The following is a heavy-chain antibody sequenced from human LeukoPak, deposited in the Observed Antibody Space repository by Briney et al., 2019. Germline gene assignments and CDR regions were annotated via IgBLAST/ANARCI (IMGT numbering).Heavy chain of an antibody. Sequence: ASVKVSCKASGYTFTDNYVHWVRQAPGQGLEWMGWIKPNSGGTDYAQKFQGRVTMTRDTPISTAYMELSRLRSDDTAVYYCARAYYYYYDSSDYYDYWGQGTLVTVSS. V-gene: IGHV1-2*02. D-gene: IGHD3-22*01. CDR3: ARAYYYYYDSSDYYDY. CDR2: IKPNSGGT. J-gene: IGHJ4*02. CDR1: GYTFTDNY.